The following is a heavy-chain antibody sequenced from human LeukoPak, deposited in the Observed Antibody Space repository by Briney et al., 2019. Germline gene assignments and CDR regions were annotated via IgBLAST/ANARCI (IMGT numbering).Heavy chain of an antibody. D-gene: IGHD5-18*01. CDR2: IIPIFGTA. Sequence: SVKVSCKASGGTFSSYAISWVRQAPGQGLEWMGGIIPIFGTANYAQKFQGRVTITADESTSTAYMELSSLRSEDTAVYYCARDVRGYSYGYYFDYWGQGTLVTVSS. J-gene: IGHJ4*02. V-gene: IGHV1-69*13. CDR3: ARDVRGYSYGYYFDY. CDR1: GGTFSSYA.